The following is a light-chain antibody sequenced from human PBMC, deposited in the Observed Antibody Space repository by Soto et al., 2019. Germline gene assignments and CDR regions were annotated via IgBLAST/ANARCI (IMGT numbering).Light chain of an antibody. J-gene: IGLJ3*02. CDR1: SSNIGAGFV. V-gene: IGLV1-40*01. Sequence: QAVVTQPPSVSGAPGQRVTISCTGSSSNIGAGFVVHWYQQLPGTAPKLLIFADSNRPSGVPDRFSGSKSGTSASLAIAGLQADDEADYYCQSYDSSLSVWVFGGGTKLTVL. CDR3: QSYDSSLSVWV. CDR2: ADS.